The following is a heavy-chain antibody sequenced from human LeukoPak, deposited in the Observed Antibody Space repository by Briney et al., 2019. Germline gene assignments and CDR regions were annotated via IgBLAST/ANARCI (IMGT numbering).Heavy chain of an antibody. CDR3: AREATYYGSGSYSPD. D-gene: IGHD3-10*01. CDR2: ISSSSSYI. J-gene: IGHJ4*02. V-gene: IGHV3-21*01. CDR1: GFTFSSYS. Sequence: GGSLRHSCAASGFTFSSYSMNWVRQAPGKGLEWVSSISSSSSYIYYADSVKGRFTISRDNAKNSLYLQMNSLRAEDTAVYYCAREATYYGSGSYSPDWGQGTLVTVSS.